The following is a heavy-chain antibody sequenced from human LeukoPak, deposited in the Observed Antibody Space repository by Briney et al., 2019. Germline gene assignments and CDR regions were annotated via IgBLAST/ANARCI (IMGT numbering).Heavy chain of an antibody. V-gene: IGHV3-23*01. CDR2: ISGSGTTT. J-gene: IGHJ4*02. CDR1: GFIFSSYA. D-gene: IGHD2-21*02. CDR3: AKSSFHIVVVTASPFDY. Sequence: GGSLRLSCAASGFIFSSYAMTWVRQAPGRGLEWLSTISGSGTTTYYVDSVKGRFTVSRDNAKNSLYLQMNSLRAEDTALYYCAKSSFHIVVVTASPFDYWGQGTLVTVSS.